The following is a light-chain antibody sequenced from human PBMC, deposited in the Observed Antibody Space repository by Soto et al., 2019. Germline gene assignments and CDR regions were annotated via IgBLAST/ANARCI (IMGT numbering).Light chain of an antibody. CDR2: GAS. V-gene: IGKV3-11*01. Sequence: EVVLTHSPATLSLSPCDRASLSFNASQSVHNFLAWYQQKPGQAPRLLIYGASNRAAGIPARFSGSGSGTDFTLTINSLEPEDFAVYYCQQRSNWPPITFGQGTRLEIK. CDR3: QQRSNWPPIT. CDR1: QSVHNF. J-gene: IGKJ5*01.